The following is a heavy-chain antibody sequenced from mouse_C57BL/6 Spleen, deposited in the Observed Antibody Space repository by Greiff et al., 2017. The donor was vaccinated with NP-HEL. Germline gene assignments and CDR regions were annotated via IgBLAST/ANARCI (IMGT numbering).Heavy chain of an antibody. J-gene: IGHJ3*01. CDR1: GFTFSSYA. CDR3: AREGLQHPFAY. V-gene: IGHV5-4*01. D-gene: IGHD2-4*01. CDR2: ISAGGSYT. Sequence: EVQLVESGGGLVKPGGSLKLSCAASGFTFSSYAMSWVRQTPEKRLEWVATISAGGSYTYYPDNVKGRVTISRDNAKNNRYLQMSHLKSEDTAMYYCAREGLQHPFAYWGQGTLVTVSA.